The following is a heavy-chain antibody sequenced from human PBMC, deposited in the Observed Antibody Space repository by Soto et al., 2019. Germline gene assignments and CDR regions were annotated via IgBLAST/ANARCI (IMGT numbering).Heavy chain of an antibody. J-gene: IGHJ4*02. CDR3: ARDVSSDTAGFRGYDL. D-gene: IGHD3-10*01. V-gene: IGHV1-69*13. CDR1: GGTVSSYA. Sequence: ASVKVSCKASGGTVSSYAITWVRQAPGKGLEWMGVFIPIFVSAHYAPKFQGRITITADESTSTAYMELSGLTSEDTAIYYCARDVSSDTAGFRGYDLWGQGTQVTVSS. CDR2: FIPIFVSA.